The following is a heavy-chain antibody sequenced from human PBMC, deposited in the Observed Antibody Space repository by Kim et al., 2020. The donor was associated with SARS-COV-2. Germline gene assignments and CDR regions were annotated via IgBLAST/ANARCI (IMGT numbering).Heavy chain of an antibody. D-gene: IGHD2-15*01. J-gene: IGHJ3*02. CDR2: ISGSGAKT. CDR3: AKRGCTGDSCDSGRGAFDI. V-gene: IGHV3-23*01. Sequence: GGSLRLSCAASGFTFSTYAMSWVRQAPGKGLEWVSSISGSGAKTFYADSVRGRFTISRDSSKNTLYLQMNSLRVGDTAVYYCAKRGCTGDSCDSGRGAFDIWGQGTMVTVSS. CDR1: GFTFSTYA.